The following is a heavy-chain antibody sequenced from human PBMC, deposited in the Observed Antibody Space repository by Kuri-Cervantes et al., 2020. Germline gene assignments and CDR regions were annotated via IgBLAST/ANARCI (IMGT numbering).Heavy chain of an antibody. CDR1: GFTFSSYS. CDR2: IQYDGSNK. Sequence: GGSLRLSCAASGFTFSSYSMNWVRQAPGKGLEWVAFIQYDGSNKYYADSVKGRFTISRDNSKNTLYLQMNSLRVEDTAVYYCAKGFMGGPLGIFDSWGQGTLVTVTS. J-gene: IGHJ4*02. CDR3: AKGFMGGPLGIFDS. D-gene: IGHD3-16*01. V-gene: IGHV3-30*02.